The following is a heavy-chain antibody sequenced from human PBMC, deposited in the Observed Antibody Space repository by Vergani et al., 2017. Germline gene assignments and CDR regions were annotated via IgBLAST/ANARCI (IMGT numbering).Heavy chain of an antibody. CDR2: ISWNSGSI. Sequence: EVQLVESGGGLVQPGRSLRLSCSASGFTLGDYAMHWVRQAPGKGLEWVSGISWNSGSIDYADSVKGRFTISRDNAKNSLYLQMNSLRAEDMALYYCARETSQHFDHWGQGVRVSVSS. CDR1: GFTLGDYA. V-gene: IGHV3-9*03. J-gene: IGHJ4*02. CDR3: ARETSQHFDH.